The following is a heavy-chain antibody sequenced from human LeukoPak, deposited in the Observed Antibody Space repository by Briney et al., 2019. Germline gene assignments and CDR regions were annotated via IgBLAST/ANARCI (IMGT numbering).Heavy chain of an antibody. J-gene: IGHJ4*02. CDR3: SAVVVRGVITLDY. Sequence: GASVKVSCKASGYTFISYGITWVRQAPGQGLEWMGIINPSGGSTSYAQKFQGRVTMTRDTSTSTVYMELSSLRSEDTAVYYCSAVVVRGVITLDYWGQGTLVTVSS. V-gene: IGHV1-46*01. D-gene: IGHD3-10*01. CDR1: GYTFISYG. CDR2: INPSGGST.